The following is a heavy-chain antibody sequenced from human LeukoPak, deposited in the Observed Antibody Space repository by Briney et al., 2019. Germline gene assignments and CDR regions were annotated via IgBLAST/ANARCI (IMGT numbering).Heavy chain of an antibody. CDR3: AKAIRSDFWSGYYFDY. D-gene: IGHD3-3*01. CDR2: IWYDGSNK. CDR1: GFTFSSYG. J-gene: IGHJ4*02. Sequence: GGSLRLSCAASGFTFSSYGMHWVRQAPGKGLEWVAVIWYDGSNKYYADSVKGRFTIPRDNAKNSLYLQMNSLRAEDMALYYCAKAIRSDFWSGYYFDYWGQGTLVTVSS. V-gene: IGHV3-33*03.